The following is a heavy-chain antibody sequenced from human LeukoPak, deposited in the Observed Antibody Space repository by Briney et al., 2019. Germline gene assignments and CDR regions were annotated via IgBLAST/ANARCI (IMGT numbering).Heavy chain of an antibody. J-gene: IGHJ4*02. D-gene: IGHD5-12*01. CDR1: GLTFSSYE. CDR2: ISSSGTTI. V-gene: IGHV3-48*03. CDR3: ARDRGYDYSAAYYFDY. Sequence: GGSLRLSCAASGLTFSSYEMNWVRQAPGKGLEWVSYISSSGTTIYYADSVKGRFTVSRDNSKNTLYLQMNSLRAEDTAVYYCARDRGYDYSAAYYFDYWGQGTLVTVSS.